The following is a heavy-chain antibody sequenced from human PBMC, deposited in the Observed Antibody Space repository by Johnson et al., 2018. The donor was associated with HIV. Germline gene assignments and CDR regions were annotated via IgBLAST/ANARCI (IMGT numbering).Heavy chain of an antibody. CDR1: GFTFDDFG. J-gene: IGHJ3*02. Sequence: EVQLVESGGGVQRPGGSLRLSCAASGFTFDDFGMGWVRQAPGKGLEWVSGINWNGGSTSYADSVKGRFPISSDNAKNSLYVQMNSLRAEDTALYHCARVIGYDSSGKAFDIWGQGTMVTVSS. V-gene: IGHV3-20*01. CDR2: INWNGGST. CDR3: ARVIGYDSSGKAFDI. D-gene: IGHD3-22*01.